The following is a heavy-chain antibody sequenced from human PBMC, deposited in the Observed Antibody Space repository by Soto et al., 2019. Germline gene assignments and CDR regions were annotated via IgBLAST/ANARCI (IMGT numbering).Heavy chain of an antibody. CDR1: GGSISSYY. D-gene: IGHD4-17*01. CDR3: ARAAGYGDLNWFDP. J-gene: IGHJ5*02. V-gene: IGHV4-59*01. CDR2: IYYSGST. Sequence: QVQLQESGPGLVKPSETLSLTCTVSGGSISSYYWSWIRQPPGKGLEWIGYIYYSGSTNYNPSLKSRVTISVDTSKNQFSLKLSSVTAADTAVYYGARAAGYGDLNWFDPWGQGTLVTVSS.